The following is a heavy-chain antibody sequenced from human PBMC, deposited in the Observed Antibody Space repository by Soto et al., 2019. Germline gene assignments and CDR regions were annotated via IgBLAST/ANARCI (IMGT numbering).Heavy chain of an antibody. Sequence: PGGSLRLSCAASGFTFSSYAMHWVRQAPGKGLEWVAVISYDGSNKYYADSVKGRFTISRDNSKNTLYLQMNSLRAEDTAVYYCARDGLYYYYYYGMDVWGQGTTVTVSS. V-gene: IGHV3-30-3*01. CDR2: ISYDGSNK. J-gene: IGHJ6*02. CDR3: ARDGLYYYYYYGMDV. CDR1: GFTFSSYA.